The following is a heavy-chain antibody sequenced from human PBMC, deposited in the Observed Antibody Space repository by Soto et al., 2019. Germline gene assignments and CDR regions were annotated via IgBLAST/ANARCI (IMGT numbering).Heavy chain of an antibody. CDR3: ARDPTIFGVVKENWFDP. D-gene: IGHD3-3*01. Sequence: ASVKVSCKASGYTFTSYAMHWVRQAPGQRLEWMGWINAGNGNTKYSQKFQGRVTITRDTSASTAYMELSSLRSEDTAVYYCARDPTIFGVVKENWFDPWGQGTLVTVSS. CDR2: INAGNGNT. V-gene: IGHV1-3*01. CDR1: GYTFTSYA. J-gene: IGHJ5*02.